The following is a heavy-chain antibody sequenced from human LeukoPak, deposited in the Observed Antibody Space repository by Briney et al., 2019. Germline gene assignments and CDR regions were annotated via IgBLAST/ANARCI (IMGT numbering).Heavy chain of an antibody. CDR1: GYTFTGYY. CDR3: ARDGDQWELLNAFDI. Sequence: GASVKVSCKASGYTFTGYYMHWVRQVPGQGLEWMGRINPNSGGTNYAQKFQGRVTMTRDTSISTAYMELSRLRSDDTAVYYCARDGDQWELLNAFDIWGQGTMVTVSS. CDR2: INPNSGGT. J-gene: IGHJ3*02. D-gene: IGHD1-26*01. V-gene: IGHV1-2*06.